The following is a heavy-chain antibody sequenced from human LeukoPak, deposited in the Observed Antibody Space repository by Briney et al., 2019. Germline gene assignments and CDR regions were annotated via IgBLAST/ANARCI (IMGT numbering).Heavy chain of an antibody. J-gene: IGHJ6*02. CDR2: IWYDGSNK. D-gene: IGHD3-16*01. CDR1: GFTFSSYG. V-gene: IGHV3-33*01. CDR3: ARVRGGRSWYYYGMDV. Sequence: PGGSLRLSCAASGFTFSSYGMHWVRQAPGKGLEWVAVIWYDGSNKYYADSVKGRFTVSRDNSKNTLYLQMNSLRPEDTAMYYCARVRGGRSWYYYGMDVWGRGTTVTVSS.